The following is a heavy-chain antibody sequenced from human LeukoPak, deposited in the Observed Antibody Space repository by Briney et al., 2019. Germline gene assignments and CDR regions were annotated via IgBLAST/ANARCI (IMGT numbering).Heavy chain of an antibody. D-gene: IGHD6-13*01. V-gene: IGHV5-51*01. CDR1: GYSFTGYW. J-gene: IGHJ4*02. Sequence: GESLKISCKGSGYSFTGYWIGWVRQKPGKGLEWMAIIYPGDSDAKYSPSFQGQVIISADKSINTAYLQWGSLKASDTAMYYCVRHYVYQKIDYWGQGTLVTVSS. CDR3: VRHYVYQKIDY. CDR2: IYPGDSDA.